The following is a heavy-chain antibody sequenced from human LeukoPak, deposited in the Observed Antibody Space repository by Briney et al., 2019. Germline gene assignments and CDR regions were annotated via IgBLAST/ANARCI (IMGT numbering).Heavy chain of an antibody. CDR3: ACLTYYYDSSGYRDY. CDR2: INHSGST. D-gene: IGHD3-22*01. J-gene: IGHJ4*02. CDR1: GGSFSGYY. Sequence: NPSETLSLTCAVYGGSFSGYYWSWIRQPPGKGLEWIGEINHSGSTNYNPSLKSRVTISVDTSKNQFSLKLSSVTAADTAVYYCACLTYYYDSSGYRDYWGQGTLVTVSS. V-gene: IGHV4-34*01.